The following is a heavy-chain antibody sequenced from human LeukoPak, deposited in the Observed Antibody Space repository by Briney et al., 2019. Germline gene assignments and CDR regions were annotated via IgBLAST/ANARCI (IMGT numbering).Heavy chain of an antibody. CDR2: IIPIFGTA. V-gene: IGHV1-69*05. J-gene: IGHJ6*03. D-gene: IGHD2-2*01. CDR1: GGTFSSYA. Sequence: SVKVSCKASGGTFSSYAISWVRQAPGQGLEWMGGIIPIFGTANYAQKFQGRVTITTDESTSTAYMELSSLRSEDTAVYYCAVQDIVVVPAAIRHNYYYYMDVWGKGTTVTVSS. CDR3: AVQDIVVVPAAIRHNYYYYMDV.